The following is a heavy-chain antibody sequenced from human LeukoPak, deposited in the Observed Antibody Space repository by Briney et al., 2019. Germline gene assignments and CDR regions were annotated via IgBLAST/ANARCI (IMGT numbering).Heavy chain of an antibody. V-gene: IGHV3-21*01. CDR2: ISSSSSYI. J-gene: IGHJ4*02. Sequence: PGGSLILSCAASGFTFSSYSMNWVRQAPGKGLEWVSSISSSSSYIYYADSVKGRFTISRDNAKNSLYLQMNSLRAEDTAVYYCARGNIGYSSGWYNSIRSSYFDYWGQGTLVTVSS. D-gene: IGHD6-19*01. CDR3: ARGNIGYSSGWYNSIRSSYFDY. CDR1: GFTFSSYS.